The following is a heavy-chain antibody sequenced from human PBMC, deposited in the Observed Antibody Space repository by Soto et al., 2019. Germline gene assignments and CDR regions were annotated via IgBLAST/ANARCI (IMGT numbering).Heavy chain of an antibody. D-gene: IGHD5-12*01. V-gene: IGHV3-30*18. CDR1: GFTFSSYG. J-gene: IGHJ6*02. Sequence: GGSLRLSCAASGFTFSSYGMHWVRQAPGKGLEWVAVISYDGSNKYYADSVKGRFTITRDNSKNTLYLQMNSLRAEDTAVYYCAKGLGGYNPYYYYGMDVWGQGTTVTVSS. CDR3: AKGLGGYNPYYYYGMDV. CDR2: ISYDGSNK.